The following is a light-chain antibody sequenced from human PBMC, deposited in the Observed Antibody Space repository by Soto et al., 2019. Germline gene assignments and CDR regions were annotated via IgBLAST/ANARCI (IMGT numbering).Light chain of an antibody. V-gene: IGKV3-20*01. Sequence: EIVLTQSPGTLSLSPGERATLSCRASQSVSSSYLAWYQQKPGQAPRLLIYGASSRATGIPDRFSGSGSGTDFPLTIRRLEPEDFAVYYCQQYGSSPPWTFGPGTKVEIK. CDR1: QSVSSSY. CDR3: QQYGSSPPWT. CDR2: GAS. J-gene: IGKJ1*01.